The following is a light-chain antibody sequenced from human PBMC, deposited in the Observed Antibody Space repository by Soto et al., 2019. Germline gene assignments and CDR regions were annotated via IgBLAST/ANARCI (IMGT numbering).Light chain of an antibody. J-gene: IGLJ2*01. CDR1: SGHSNYA. CDR2: VNGDGGH. CDR3: QTWGPGFVV. V-gene: IGLV4-69*01. Sequence: QLVLTQSPSASASLGASVKLTCTLSSGHSNYAIAWHQQQPEKGPRFLMKVNGDGGHTKGDGIPDRFSGSTSGAERYLTISSLQSEDEADYYCQTWGPGFVVFGGGTKLTVL.